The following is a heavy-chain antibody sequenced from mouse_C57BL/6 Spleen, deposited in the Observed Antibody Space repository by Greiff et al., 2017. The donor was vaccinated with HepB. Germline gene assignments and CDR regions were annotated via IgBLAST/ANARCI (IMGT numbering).Heavy chain of an antibody. CDR1: GFTFTDYY. V-gene: IGHV7-3*01. D-gene: IGHD4-1*02. J-gene: IGHJ2*01. CDR2: IRNKANGYTT. CDR3: ARVGSTGTFDY. Sequence: EVHLVESGGGLVQPGGSLSLSCAASGFTFTDYYMSWVRQPPGKALEWLGFIRNKANGYTTEYSASVKGRFTNSRDNSQSILYLQMNALRAEDSATYYCARVGSTGTFDYWGQGTTLTVSS.